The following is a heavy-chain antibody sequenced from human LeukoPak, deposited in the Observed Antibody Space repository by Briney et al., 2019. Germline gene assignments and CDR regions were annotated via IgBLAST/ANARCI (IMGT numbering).Heavy chain of an antibody. CDR3: ARVSPHRKISYGYQNWFDP. V-gene: IGHV1-18*01. D-gene: IGHD5-18*01. Sequence: GASVKVSCKASGYTFTNYHITWVSQAPGQGLEWMGWISGYNGNTNYAQKLQGRVTMTTDTSTNTAYMELRSLRSDDTAMYYCARVSPHRKISYGYQNWFDPWGQGTLVTVSS. CDR2: ISGYNGNT. J-gene: IGHJ5*02. CDR1: GYTFTNYH.